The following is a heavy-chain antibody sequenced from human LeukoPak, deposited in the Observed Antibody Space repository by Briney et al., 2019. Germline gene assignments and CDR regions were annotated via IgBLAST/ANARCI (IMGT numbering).Heavy chain of an antibody. CDR1: GFTFSSYA. J-gene: IGHJ4*02. CDR2: ISGSGGST. D-gene: IGHD3-9*01. V-gene: IGHV3-23*01. Sequence: GGSLRLSCAASGFTFSSYAMSWVRQAPGKGLEWVSAISGSGGSTYYADSVKGRFTISRDNSKNTLYLQMNSLRAEDTAVYYCAKVWGYVDWLSSYFDYWGQGTLVTVSS. CDR3: AKVWGYVDWLSSYFDY.